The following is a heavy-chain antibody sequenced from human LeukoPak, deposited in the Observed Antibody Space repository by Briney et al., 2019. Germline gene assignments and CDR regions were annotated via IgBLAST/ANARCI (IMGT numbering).Heavy chain of an antibody. V-gene: IGHV1-2*02. Sequence: ASVKVSCKASGYTFTGYYMHWVRQAPGQGLEWMGWINPNSGGTNYAQKFQGRVTMTRDTSISTAYMELSRLRSDDTAVYYCARDPRLRHYYYYMDVWGKGTTVTVSS. CDR1: GYTFTGYY. CDR2: INPNSGGT. CDR3: ARDPRLRHYYYYMDV. D-gene: IGHD5-18*01. J-gene: IGHJ6*03.